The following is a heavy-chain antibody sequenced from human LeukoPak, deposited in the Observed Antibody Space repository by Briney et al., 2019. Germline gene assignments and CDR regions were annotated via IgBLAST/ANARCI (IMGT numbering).Heavy chain of an antibody. CDR3: ARTNSDSSGYYRLFDY. J-gene: IGHJ4*02. Sequence: PSETLSLTCTVSGGSISDIYWSWIRQFPGKGLEWIGYIYYSGSTNYNPSLKSRVTISVDTSKNQFSLKLSSVTAADTAVYYCARTNSDSSGYYRLFDYWGQGTLVTVSS. D-gene: IGHD3-22*01. CDR2: IYYSGST. CDR1: GGSISDIY. V-gene: IGHV4-59*08.